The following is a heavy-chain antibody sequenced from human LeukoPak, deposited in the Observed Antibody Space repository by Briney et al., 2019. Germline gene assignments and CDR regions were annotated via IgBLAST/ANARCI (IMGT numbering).Heavy chain of an antibody. V-gene: IGHV3-66*01. CDR1: GVTVTSSY. CDR2: IYSGGDT. J-gene: IGHJ4*02. Sequence: GSLRLSCEVSGVTVTSSYMSWVRQAPGKGLEWVSVIYSGGDTYYADSVKGRCTVSRDISKNTLYLQMNSLRAEDTAVYYCARGNTGYNSNWGRDFDCWGQGTLVTVSS. D-gene: IGHD4-11*01. CDR3: ARGNTGYNSNWGRDFDC.